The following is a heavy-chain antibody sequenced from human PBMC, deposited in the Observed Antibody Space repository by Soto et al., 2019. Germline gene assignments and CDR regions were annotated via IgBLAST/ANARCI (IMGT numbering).Heavy chain of an antibody. V-gene: IGHV3-64D*08. CDR3: VKEAGYSSGWSNHYYYYGMDV. J-gene: IGHJ6*02. Sequence: GGSLRLSCSASGFTFSSYAMHWVRQAPGKGLEYVSAISSNGGSTYYADSVKGRFTISRDNSKNTLYLQMSSLRAEDTAVYYCVKEAGYSSGWSNHYYYYGMDVWGQGTTVTVSS. CDR1: GFTFSSYA. D-gene: IGHD6-19*01. CDR2: ISSNGGST.